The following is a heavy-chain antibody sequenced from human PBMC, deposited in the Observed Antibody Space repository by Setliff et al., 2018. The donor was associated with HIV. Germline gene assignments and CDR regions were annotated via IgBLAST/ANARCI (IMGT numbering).Heavy chain of an antibody. V-gene: IGHV4-39*01. Sequence: SETLSLTCTVSGASIGRRSDCWGWIRQPPGKGLEWIGSFYYSWNTYYNPSLKSRVTISVDTSKNQFSLKVRSVTAADTAVYYCARQVTVVGYFETAAGSFNYWGPGTLVTVSS. CDR1: GASIGRRSDC. CDR2: FYYSWNT. CDR3: ARQVTVVGYFETAAGSFNY. J-gene: IGHJ4*02. D-gene: IGHD2-21*01.